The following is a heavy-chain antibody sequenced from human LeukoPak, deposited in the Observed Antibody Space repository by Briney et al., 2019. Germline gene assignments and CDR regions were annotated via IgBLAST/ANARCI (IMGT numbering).Heavy chain of an antibody. J-gene: IGHJ4*02. D-gene: IGHD1-1*01. CDR2: INPNSGGS. CDR1: GYTFTDYY. V-gene: IGHV1-2*02. Sequence: ASVNVSCKASGYTFTDYYLHWVRQAPGQGLEWMGWINPNSGGSDSAQKFQGRVTMTRDTSISTAYMELSRLRSDDTAVYYCANSLNGGGFDSWGQGTLVTVSS. CDR3: ANSLNGGGFDS.